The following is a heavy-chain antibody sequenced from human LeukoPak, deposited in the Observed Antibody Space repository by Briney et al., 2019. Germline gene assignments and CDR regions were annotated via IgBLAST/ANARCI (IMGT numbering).Heavy chain of an antibody. CDR2: INPNSGGT. CDR1: GYTFTGYY. Sequence: ASVKVSCKASGYTFTGYYMQWVRQAPGQGLEWMGWINPNSGGTNYAQKFQGRVTMTRDTSISTAYMELSRLRSDDTAVYYCARGLVVVPAAIGRQSWFDPWGQGTLVTVSS. J-gene: IGHJ5*02. D-gene: IGHD2-2*02. CDR3: ARGLVVVPAAIGRQSWFDP. V-gene: IGHV1-2*02.